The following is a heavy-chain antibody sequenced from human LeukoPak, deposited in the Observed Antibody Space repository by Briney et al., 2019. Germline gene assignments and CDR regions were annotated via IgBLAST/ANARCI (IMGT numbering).Heavy chain of an antibody. CDR1: GFTFSSYW. J-gene: IGHJ4*02. V-gene: IGHV3-7*01. D-gene: IGHD1-1*01. Sequence: GGSLRLSCAASGFTFSSYWMSWVRQAPGEGLEWVANIKQDGREKYYVDSVKGRFTISRDDAKNSLYLQINSLRAEDTAVYYCARDAWKDRYFDYWGQGTLVTVSS. CDR3: ARDAWKDRYFDY. CDR2: IKQDGREK.